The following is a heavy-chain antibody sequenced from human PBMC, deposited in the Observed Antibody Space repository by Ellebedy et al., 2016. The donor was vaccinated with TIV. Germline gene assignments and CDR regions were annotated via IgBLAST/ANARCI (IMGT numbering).Heavy chain of an antibody. CDR1: GSFMRSDNW. CDR3: ARSGSATSPSGLDV. J-gene: IGHJ6*02. Sequence: SETLSLTCGVSGSFMRSDNWWTWVRPSPGKGLEWIGEIYHSGSTNYNPSLKSRVTISVDMSNNSFALRLISVTAADTAVYYCARSGSATSPSGLDVWGQGTTVTVSS. D-gene: IGHD1-26*01. V-gene: IGHV4-4*02. CDR2: IYHSGST.